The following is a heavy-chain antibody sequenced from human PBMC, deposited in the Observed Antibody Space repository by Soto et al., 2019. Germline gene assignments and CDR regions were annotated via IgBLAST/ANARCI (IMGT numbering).Heavy chain of an antibody. CDR1: GFSFRSYG. J-gene: IGHJ4*02. CDR3: VVDTTGLLDY. CDR2: IWYDGNKK. D-gene: IGHD5-18*01. Sequence: PGGSLRLSCAASGFSFRSYGMHWVRQAPGKGLEWVAVIWYDGNKKYYGDSVRGRFTISRDNSRNTLYLEMNSLRAEDTAVYYCVVDTTGLLDYWGQGTLVTVSS. V-gene: IGHV3-33*03.